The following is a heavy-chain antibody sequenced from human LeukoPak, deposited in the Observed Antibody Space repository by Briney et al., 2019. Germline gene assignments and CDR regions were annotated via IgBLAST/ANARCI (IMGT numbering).Heavy chain of an antibody. Sequence: SSETLSLTCSVSGFSITTGYYWAWIRQPPGTGLGWIGYIYHSGSTYYNPSLKSRVTISVDTSKTQFSLKLSSVTAADTAVYYCARSHNQGTGDAFDIWGQGTMVTVSS. CDR3: ARSHNQGTGDAFDI. CDR2: IYHSGST. J-gene: IGHJ3*02. D-gene: IGHD1/OR15-1a*01. CDR1: GFSITTGYY. V-gene: IGHV4-38-2*02.